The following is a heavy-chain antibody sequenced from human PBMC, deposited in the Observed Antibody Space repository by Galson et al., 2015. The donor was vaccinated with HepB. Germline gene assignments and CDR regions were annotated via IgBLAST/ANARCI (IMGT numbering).Heavy chain of an antibody. D-gene: IGHD3-10*01. CDR3: ARDQVVRGPSDY. CDR2: IIPILGIA. Sequence: SVKVSCKASGGTFSSYTISWVRQAPGQGLEWMGRIIPILGIANYAQKFQGRVTITADKSTSTAYMELSSLRSEDTAVYYCARDQVVRGPSDYWGQGTLVTVSS. CDR1: GGTFSSYT. V-gene: IGHV1-69*04. J-gene: IGHJ4*02.